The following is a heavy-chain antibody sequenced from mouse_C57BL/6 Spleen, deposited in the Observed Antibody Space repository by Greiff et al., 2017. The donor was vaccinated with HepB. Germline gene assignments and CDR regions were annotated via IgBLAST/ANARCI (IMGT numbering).Heavy chain of an antibody. J-gene: IGHJ3*01. CDR2: IYPGNSDT. Sequence: VHVKQSGTVLARPGASVKMSCKTSGYTFTSYWMHWVKQRPGKGLEWIGAIYPGNSDTSYNQKFKGKAKLTAVTSASTAYMELSSLTNEDSAVYYCTRARDYYGSWFAYWGQGTLVTVSA. CDR3: TRARDYYGSWFAY. CDR1: GYTFTSYW. D-gene: IGHD1-1*01. V-gene: IGHV1-5*01.